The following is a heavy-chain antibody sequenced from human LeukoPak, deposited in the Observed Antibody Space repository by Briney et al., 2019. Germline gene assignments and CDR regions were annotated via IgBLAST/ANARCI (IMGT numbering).Heavy chain of an antibody. CDR1: GFTFSSYG. V-gene: IGHV3-30*02. CDR3: AKDIAVAGPRYYYYYGMDV. Sequence: GGSLRLSCAASGFTFSSYGMRWVRQAPGKGLEWVAFIRYDGSNKYYADSVKGRFTISRDNSKNSLYLQMNSLRAEDTALYYCAKDIAVAGPRYYYYYGMDVWGQGTTVTVSS. D-gene: IGHD6-19*01. J-gene: IGHJ6*02. CDR2: IRYDGSNK.